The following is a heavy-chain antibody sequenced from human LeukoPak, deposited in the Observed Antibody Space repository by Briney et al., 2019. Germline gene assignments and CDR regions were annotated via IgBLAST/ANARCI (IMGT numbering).Heavy chain of an antibody. V-gene: IGHV3-66*01. Sequence: GGSLRLSCAASGFTVSSNYMSWVRQAPGKGLEWVSVIYSGGSTYYADSVKGRFTISRDNSKNTLYLQMNSLRAEDTAVYYCAKKWQNDSSGYYDPDYYFDYWGQGTLVTVSS. J-gene: IGHJ4*02. CDR2: IYSGGST. CDR1: GFTVSSNY. CDR3: AKKWQNDSSGYYDPDYYFDY. D-gene: IGHD3-22*01.